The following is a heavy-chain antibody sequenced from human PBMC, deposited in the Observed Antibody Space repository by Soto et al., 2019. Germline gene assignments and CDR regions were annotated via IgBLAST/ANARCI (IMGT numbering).Heavy chain of an antibody. Sequence: SLRLSCAASGFTVSSNYMSWVRQAPGKGLEWVSVIYSGGTTHYADSVKGRFTIFRDSSKNTLYLQMHSLRADDTGVYYCARDKDGNDYGLLGYWGQGTQVTVSS. CDR1: GFTVSSNY. J-gene: IGHJ4*02. CDR2: IYSGGTT. CDR3: ARDKDGNDYGLLGY. D-gene: IGHD5-12*01. V-gene: IGHV3-53*01.